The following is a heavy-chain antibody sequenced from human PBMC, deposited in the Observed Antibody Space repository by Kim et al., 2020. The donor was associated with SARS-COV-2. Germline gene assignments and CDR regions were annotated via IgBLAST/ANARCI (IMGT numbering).Heavy chain of an antibody. Sequence: GGSLRLSCAASGFTFDDYAMHWVRQAPGKGLEWVSGISWNSGSIGYADSVKGRFTISRDNAKNSLYLQMNSLRAEDTALYYCAKALGAAAGPDYWGQGTLVTVSS. V-gene: IGHV3-9*01. CDR3: AKALGAAAGPDY. D-gene: IGHD6-13*01. CDR1: GFTFDDYA. J-gene: IGHJ4*02. CDR2: ISWNSGSI.